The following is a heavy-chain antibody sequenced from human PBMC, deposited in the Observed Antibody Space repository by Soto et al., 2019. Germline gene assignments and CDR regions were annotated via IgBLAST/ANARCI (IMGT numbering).Heavy chain of an antibody. J-gene: IGHJ4*02. D-gene: IGHD4-17*01. V-gene: IGHV3-21*04. CDR2: IGSDTSYI. CDR3: AKDPNGDYVGAFDS. CDR1: GFTFNSYS. Sequence: GGSLRLSCAVSGFTFNSYSMNWVRQAPGKGLEWVSSIGSDTSYIYYADSVKGRFTISRDKSKNTVFLQMNSLRADDTAVYHCAKDPNGDYVGAFDSWGQGALVTVSS.